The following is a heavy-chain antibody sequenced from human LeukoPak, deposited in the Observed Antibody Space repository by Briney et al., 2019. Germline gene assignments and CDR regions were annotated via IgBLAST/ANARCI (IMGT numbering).Heavy chain of an antibody. Sequence: SETLSLTCTVSGGSISSYYWSWIRQPPGKGLEWIGYIYYSGSTNYNPSLKSRVTISVDTSKNQFSPKLSPVTAADTAVYYCARSSYYDILTGYYNFDYWGQGTLVTVSS. V-gene: IGHV4-59*01. CDR3: ARSSYYDILTGYYNFDY. D-gene: IGHD3-9*01. CDR1: GGSISSYY. J-gene: IGHJ4*02. CDR2: IYYSGST.